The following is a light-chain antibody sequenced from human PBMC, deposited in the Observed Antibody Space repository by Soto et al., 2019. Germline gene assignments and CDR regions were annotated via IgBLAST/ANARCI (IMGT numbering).Light chain of an antibody. CDR3: QQSYNTRYT. Sequence: DIQMTQSPSSLSASVGDRVTITCRSSQSISTYLHWYQQKPGKAPKLLIYAASILQSGVPSRFSGSGSGTDFTLAISGLQHEDFATYYCQQSYNTRYTFGQGTKLEMK. J-gene: IGKJ2*01. V-gene: IGKV1-39*01. CDR1: QSISTY. CDR2: AAS.